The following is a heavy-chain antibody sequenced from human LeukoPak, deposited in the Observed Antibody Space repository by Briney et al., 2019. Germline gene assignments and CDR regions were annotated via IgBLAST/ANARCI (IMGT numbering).Heavy chain of an antibody. CDR2: ISYDGNNK. CDR1: GFTFSSYG. D-gene: IGHD3-10*01. CDR3: AKPNNYYGSGCYYFDY. V-gene: IGHV3-30*18. J-gene: IGHJ4*02. Sequence: PGGSLRLSCAASGFTFSSYGMHWVRQAPGKGLEWVAIISYDGNNKYYADSVKGRFTISRDNSKNTLYLQMNSLRPEDTAVYYCAKPNNYYGSGCYYFDYWGQGTLVTVSS.